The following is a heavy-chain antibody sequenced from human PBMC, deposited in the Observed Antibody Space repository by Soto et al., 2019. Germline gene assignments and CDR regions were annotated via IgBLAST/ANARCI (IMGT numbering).Heavy chain of an antibody. CDR2: ISYDGSNK. Sequence: GGSLRLSCAASGFTFSSYGMHWVRQAPGKGLEWVAAISYDGSNKYYADSVKGRFTISRDNSKNTLYLQMNSLRAEDTAVHYCANRANYYDSSGYNAWGQGTLVTVSS. J-gene: IGHJ5*02. V-gene: IGHV3-30*18. CDR3: ANRANYYDSSGYNA. CDR1: GFTFSSYG. D-gene: IGHD3-22*01.